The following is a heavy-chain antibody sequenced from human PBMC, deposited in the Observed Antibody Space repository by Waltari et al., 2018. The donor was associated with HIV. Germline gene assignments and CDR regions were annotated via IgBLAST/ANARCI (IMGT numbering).Heavy chain of an antibody. CDR2: INPNSGGT. J-gene: IGHJ4*02. D-gene: IGHD6-6*01. CDR1: GYTFTGYS. V-gene: IGHV1-2*02. CDR3: ATALYSSSSAGSIDY. Sequence: QVQLVQSGAEVKKPGASVKVSCKASGYTFTGYSMHWVRQAPGQGLELMGWINPNSGGTNYAQKFQGRVTMTRDTSISTAYMELSRLRSDDTAVYYCATALYSSSSAGSIDYWGQGTLVTVSS.